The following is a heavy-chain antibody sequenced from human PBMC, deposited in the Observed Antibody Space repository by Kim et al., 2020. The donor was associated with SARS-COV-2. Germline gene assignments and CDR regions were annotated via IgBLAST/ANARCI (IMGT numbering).Heavy chain of an antibody. J-gene: IGHJ4*02. V-gene: IGHV1-69*01. CDR3: AIGPARADY. Sequence: GTANYAQKFQGRVTITADESTSTAYMELSSLRSEDTAVYYCAIGPARADYWGQGTLVTVSS. CDR2: GTA.